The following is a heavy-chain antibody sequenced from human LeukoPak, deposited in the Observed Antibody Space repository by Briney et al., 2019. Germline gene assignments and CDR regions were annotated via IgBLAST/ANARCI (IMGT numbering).Heavy chain of an antibody. CDR2: INHSGST. Sequence: SETLSLTCTVSGGSISSGDYYWSWIRQPPGKGLEWIGEINHSGSTNYNPSLKSRVTISVDTSKNQFSLKLSSVTAADTAVYYCARGFVPVTVTYYYFDYWGQGTLVTVSS. V-gene: IGHV4-39*07. CDR1: GGSISSGDYY. D-gene: IGHD4-17*01. CDR3: ARGFVPVTVTYYYFDY. J-gene: IGHJ4*02.